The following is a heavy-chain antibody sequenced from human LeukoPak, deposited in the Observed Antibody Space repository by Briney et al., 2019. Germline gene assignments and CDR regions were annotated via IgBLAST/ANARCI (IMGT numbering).Heavy chain of an antibody. V-gene: IGHV3-23*01. CDR2: IIASGAST. Sequence: PGGSLRLSCAASGFTFSSYAMNWVRQAPGKGLEWVSVIIASGASTYYADSVKGRFTISRDNSKNTLYLQMNSLRAEDAAVYYCAKDQAWLRFDYWGQGTTVTVSS. J-gene: IGHJ4*02. D-gene: IGHD5-12*01. CDR3: AKDQAWLRFDY. CDR1: GFTFSSYA.